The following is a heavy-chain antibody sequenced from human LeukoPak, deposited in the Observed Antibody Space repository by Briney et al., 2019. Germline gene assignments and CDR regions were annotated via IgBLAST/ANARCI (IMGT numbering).Heavy chain of an antibody. CDR1: GGTFSSYA. V-gene: IGHV1-69*05. CDR3: AILEVGYCSSTSCRPYYYYMDV. D-gene: IGHD2-2*01. CDR2: IIPIFGTA. Sequence: GASVKVSCKASGGTFSSYAISWVRQAPGQGLEWMGGIIPIFGTANYAQKFQGRVTITTDESTSTAYMELSSLRSEDTAVYYCAILEVGYCSSTSCRPYYYYMDVWGKGTTVTVSS. J-gene: IGHJ6*03.